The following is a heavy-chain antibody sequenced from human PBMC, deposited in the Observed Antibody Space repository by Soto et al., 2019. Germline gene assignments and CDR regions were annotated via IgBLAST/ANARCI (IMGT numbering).Heavy chain of an antibody. CDR2: TYYRSKWYN. Sequence: PSQTLSLTCAISGDSVSSNSVVWSWIRQSPSRGLEWLGRTYYRSKWYNDYATSVKSRITINPDTSKNQFSLQLDSVTPEDTAVYYCARGLGGYGSGEGYFDYWGQGTLVTVSS. CDR3: ARGLGGYGSGEGYFDY. V-gene: IGHV6-1*01. J-gene: IGHJ4*02. D-gene: IGHD3-10*01. CDR1: GDSVSSNSVV.